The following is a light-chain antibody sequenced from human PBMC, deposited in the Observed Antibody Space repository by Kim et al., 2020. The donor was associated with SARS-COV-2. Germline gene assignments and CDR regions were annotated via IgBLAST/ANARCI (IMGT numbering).Light chain of an antibody. J-gene: IGLJ2*01. V-gene: IGLV3-1*01. CDR3: QAWNSSTVV. CDR1: KLGDKY. Sequence: VSPGQTARITCSGDKLGDKYACLYQQKPGQSPVLVIYKDTKRTSGIPERFSGSNSGNTATLTISETQAMDEADYYCQAWNSSTVVFGGGTQLTVL. CDR2: KDT.